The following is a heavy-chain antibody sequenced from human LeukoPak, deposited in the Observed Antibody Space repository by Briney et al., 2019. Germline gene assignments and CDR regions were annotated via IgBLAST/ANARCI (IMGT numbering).Heavy chain of an antibody. CDR1: GFIFSNHG. Sequence: PGGSLRLSCAASGFIFSNHGMNWVRQAPGKGLEWVSTISGSGDSTYYADSVEGRFTTSRDNSKNTLYLQMNSLRVEDTAVYYCAKGAYYGDWGQGTLVTISP. D-gene: IGHD3-3*01. CDR3: AKGAYYGD. CDR2: ISGSGDST. V-gene: IGHV3-23*01. J-gene: IGHJ4*02.